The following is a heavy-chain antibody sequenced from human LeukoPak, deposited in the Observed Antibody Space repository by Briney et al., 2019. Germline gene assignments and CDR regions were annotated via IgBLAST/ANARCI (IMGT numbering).Heavy chain of an antibody. V-gene: IGHV3-64D*06. CDR3: VKGNSGYVRRYCDY. D-gene: IGHD5-12*01. Sequence: PGGSLRLSCSASGFTFSSYAMHWVRQAPGKGLEYVSAISSNGGSTYYADPVKGRFTIYRDNSKNTLYLQMSSLRAEDTAVYYCVKGNSGYVRRYCDYWGQGTLVTVSS. J-gene: IGHJ4*02. CDR2: ISSNGGST. CDR1: GFTFSSYA.